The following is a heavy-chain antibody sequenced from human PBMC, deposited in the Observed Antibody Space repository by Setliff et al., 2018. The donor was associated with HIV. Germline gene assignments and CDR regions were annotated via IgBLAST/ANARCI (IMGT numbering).Heavy chain of an antibody. CDR3: VTVVQDYLGVALFDY. Sequence: ASETLSLTCSVSGDSVSSRKSYWGWIRQSPGTGLEWIGSVYFNGITHGNPSLKSRVTTSVDTSKNQFFLPLSSVTAADTAIYYCVTVVQDYLGVALFDYWGQGALVTVSS. D-gene: IGHD2-21*01. CDR1: GDSVSSRKSY. J-gene: IGHJ4*02. V-gene: IGHV4-39*01. CDR2: VYFNGIT.